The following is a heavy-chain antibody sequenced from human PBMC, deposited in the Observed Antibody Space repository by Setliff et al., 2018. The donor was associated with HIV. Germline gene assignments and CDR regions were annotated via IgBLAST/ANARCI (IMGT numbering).Heavy chain of an antibody. Sequence: PSETLSLTCAVYGGSFTTYYWSWIRQTPGKGLEWIGENNHGGSTNYNPSLKSRVTISVDRSKNQFFLKLTSVTAADTAVYYCARGSYRGSGYFVRYFDSWAQGMRVTVSS. CDR3: ARGSYRGSGYFVRYFDS. J-gene: IGHJ4*02. D-gene: IGHD3-3*01. CDR2: NNHGGST. CDR1: GGSFTTYY. V-gene: IGHV4-34*01.